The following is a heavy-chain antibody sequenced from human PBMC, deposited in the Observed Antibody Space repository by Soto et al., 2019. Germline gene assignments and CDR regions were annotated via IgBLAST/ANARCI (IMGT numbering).Heavy chain of an antibody. Sequence: SVKVSCKASGGTFSSYAISWVRQAPGQGLEWMGGIIPIFGTANYAQKFQGRVTITADESTSTAYMELSSLRSEDTAVYYCARRKNMGPNSRGYVQWGQGTLVTVSS. V-gene: IGHV1-69*13. CDR3: ARRKNMGPNSRGYVQ. CDR2: IIPIFGTA. CDR1: GGTFSSYA. J-gene: IGHJ4*02. D-gene: IGHD3-22*01.